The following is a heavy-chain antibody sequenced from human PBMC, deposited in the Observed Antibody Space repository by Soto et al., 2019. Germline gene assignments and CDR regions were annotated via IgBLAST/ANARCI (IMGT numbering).Heavy chain of an antibody. J-gene: IGHJ4*02. V-gene: IGHV1-3*05. CDR3: AGGGTDGDPWRS. CDR2: INAGNGFT. Sequence: QVQFVQSGAEEKKPGASVKVSCKASGFTFSSYAIHWVRQAPGQSLEWMGWINAGNGFTKYSQKFQGRVTFTRNTSANTAYMDLTSLTSEDTSIYYCAGGGTDGDPWRSWGQGTLVRVSS. D-gene: IGHD4-17*01. CDR1: GFTFSSYA.